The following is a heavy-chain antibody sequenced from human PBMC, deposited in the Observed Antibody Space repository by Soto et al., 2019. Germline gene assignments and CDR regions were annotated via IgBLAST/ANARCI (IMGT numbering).Heavy chain of an antibody. D-gene: IGHD1-1*01. J-gene: IGHJ3*02. V-gene: IGHV4-31*03. CDR2: IYYSGST. CDR1: VRSISGGGFF. Sequence: SDPLSLPFTVSVRSISGGGFFWRCLPTHPGTGLEWIWYIYYSGSTYYNPSLKSRVTISVDTSKNQFSLKLSSVTAADTAVYYCARDGTTGTTFAFDIWGQGTMVTVSS. CDR3: ARDGTTGTTFAFDI.